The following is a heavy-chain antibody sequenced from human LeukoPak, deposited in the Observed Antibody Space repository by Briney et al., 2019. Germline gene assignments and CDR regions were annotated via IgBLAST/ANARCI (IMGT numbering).Heavy chain of an antibody. Sequence: GGSLRLSCAASGFTFSSYAMSWVRQAPGKGLEWVSAISGSGGSTYYADSVKGRFTISRDNSKNTLYLQMNSLRAEDTAVYYCARGGVRGYLGYCSGGSCYPLQHWGQGTLVTVSS. J-gene: IGHJ1*01. D-gene: IGHD2-15*01. CDR1: GFTFSSYA. CDR2: ISGSGGST. CDR3: ARGGVRGYLGYCSGGSCYPLQH. V-gene: IGHV3-23*01.